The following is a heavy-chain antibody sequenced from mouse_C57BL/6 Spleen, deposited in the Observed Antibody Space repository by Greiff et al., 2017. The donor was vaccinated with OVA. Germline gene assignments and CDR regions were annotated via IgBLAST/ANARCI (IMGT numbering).Heavy chain of an antibody. CDR2: ISPRDDST. J-gene: IGHJ2*01. V-gene: IGHV1-85*01. D-gene: IGHD2-3*01. CDR3: ARTDYDGYYFDY. CDR1: GYTFTSYD. Sequence: QVQLKQSGPELVKPGASVKLSCKASGYTFTSYDINWVKQRPGQGLEWIGWISPRDDSTKSNAKFKGTATLTVDTSSSTAYMELHSLTSEDSAVYFCARTDYDGYYFDYWGQGTTLTVSA.